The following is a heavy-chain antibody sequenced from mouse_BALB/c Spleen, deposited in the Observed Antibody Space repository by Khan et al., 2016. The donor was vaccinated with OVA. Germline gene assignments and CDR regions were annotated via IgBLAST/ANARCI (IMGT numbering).Heavy chain of an antibody. V-gene: IGHV9-4*02. CDR2: INPHSGVP. D-gene: IGHD2-14*01. Sequence: QIQFVQSGPELKKPGATVRISCKASGYTFTTAGMQWVQKMPGKGLKWIGWINPHSGVPKYDEDFKGRFAFSLETSASTAYLQISNLKNEDTATNFGARADRDYGYFDGWGAGTTVTVSS. J-gene: IGHJ1*01. CDR1: GYTFTTAG. CDR3: ARADRDYGYFDG.